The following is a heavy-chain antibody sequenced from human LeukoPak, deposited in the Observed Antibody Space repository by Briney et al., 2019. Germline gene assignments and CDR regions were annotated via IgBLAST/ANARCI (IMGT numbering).Heavy chain of an antibody. CDR3: ARDRRIVVVPAAIATPDAFDI. D-gene: IGHD2-2*02. J-gene: IGHJ3*02. V-gene: IGHV3-7*01. Sequence: GGSLRLSCAASGFFLSSYWMSWVRQAPGKGLEWVANIKQDGSEKYYVDSVKGRFTISRDNAKNSLYLQMNSLRAEDTAVYYCARDRRIVVVPAAIATPDAFDIWGQGTMVTVSS. CDR2: IKQDGSEK. CDR1: GFFLSSYW.